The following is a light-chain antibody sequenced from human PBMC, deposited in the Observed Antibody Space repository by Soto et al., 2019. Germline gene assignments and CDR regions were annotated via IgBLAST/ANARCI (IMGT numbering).Light chain of an antibody. J-gene: IGKJ1*01. CDR1: QSVSSGY. CDR3: QPSGSPGP. Sequence: EVVMTQSPAALSVSPGERATLSCRASQSVSSGYLVWYQHKPGQTPSLLIYGASTRATGIPDRFSGSGSGTDFTLTISRLEPEDFAVYYCQPSGSPGPSGQGTKL. V-gene: IGKV3-20*01. CDR2: GAS.